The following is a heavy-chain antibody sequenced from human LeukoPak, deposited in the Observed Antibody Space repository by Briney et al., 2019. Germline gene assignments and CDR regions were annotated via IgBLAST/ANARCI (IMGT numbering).Heavy chain of an antibody. Sequence: ASVKVSCKASGYTFTSHDINWVRQATGQGLGWMGWMSPNSGDTGYAQKFQGRVTMTSDSSISTAYMELSSLRSEDTAIYYCVRTPPNWEFDYWGQGTLVTVS. CDR2: MSPNSGDT. V-gene: IGHV1-8*01. CDR3: VRTPPNWEFDY. CDR1: GYTFTSHD. J-gene: IGHJ4*02. D-gene: IGHD7-27*01.